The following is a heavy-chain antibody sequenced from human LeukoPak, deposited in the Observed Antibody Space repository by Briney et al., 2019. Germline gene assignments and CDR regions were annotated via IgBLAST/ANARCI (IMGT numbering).Heavy chain of an antibody. CDR1: GFTFSSYA. Sequence: PGRSLRLSCAAFGFTFSSYAMHWVRQAPGKGLEWVAVISYDGSNKYYADSVKGRFTISRDNSKNTLYLQMNSLRAEDTAVYYCASSASGSDWFDPWGQGTLVTVSS. CDR3: ASSASGSDWFDP. D-gene: IGHD3-10*01. V-gene: IGHV3-30*04. J-gene: IGHJ5*02. CDR2: ISYDGSNK.